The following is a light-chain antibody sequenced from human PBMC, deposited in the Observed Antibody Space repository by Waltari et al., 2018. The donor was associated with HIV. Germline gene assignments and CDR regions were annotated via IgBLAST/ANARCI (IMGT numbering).Light chain of an antibody. V-gene: IGKV3-15*01. CDR2: GAS. Sequence: EVVMTPSPATLSVSPGDRPTLSCRASQSIASNLAWYQQKPGQTPRLLIYGASTRATGIPARFSGSGFGTEFSLTISSLQSEDFAIYYCQQYNSWPPGYTFGQGTKLEIK. CDR3: QQYNSWPPGYT. J-gene: IGKJ2*01. CDR1: QSIASN.